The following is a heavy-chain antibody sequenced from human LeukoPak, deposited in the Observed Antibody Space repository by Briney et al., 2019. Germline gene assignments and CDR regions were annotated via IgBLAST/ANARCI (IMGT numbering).Heavy chain of an antibody. CDR1: GFTFSSYA. J-gene: IGHJ4*02. CDR3: ARGGRYAYFLDY. D-gene: IGHD3-16*01. CDR2: IKSDGSST. V-gene: IGHV3-74*01. Sequence: PGGSLRLSCAASGFTFSSYAMSWVRQGPGKGLVWVSRIKSDGSSTSYAESVKGRFTISRDNAKNTVYVHMNSLRDGDTAVYYCARGGRYAYFLDYWGQGTLVTVSS.